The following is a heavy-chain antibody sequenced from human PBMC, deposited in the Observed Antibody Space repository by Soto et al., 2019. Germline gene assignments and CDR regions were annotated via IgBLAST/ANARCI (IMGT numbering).Heavy chain of an antibody. V-gene: IGHV5-51*01. D-gene: IGHD6-19*01. CDR3: ARGRGWSQFWYGMDV. CDR2: IYPGDSDT. Sequence: GESLKISCKGSGYSFTSYWIGWARQMPGKGLEWMGIIYPGDSDTRYSPSFQGQVTISADKSISTAYLQWSSLKASDTAVYYCARGRGWSQFWYGMDVWGQGTTVTVSS. J-gene: IGHJ6*02. CDR1: GYSFTSYW.